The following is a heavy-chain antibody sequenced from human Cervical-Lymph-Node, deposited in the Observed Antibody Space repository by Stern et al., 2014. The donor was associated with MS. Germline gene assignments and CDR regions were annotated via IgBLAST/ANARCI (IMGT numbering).Heavy chain of an antibody. CDR3: ASGVGGSHYFDY. Sequence: QLVQSGAEVKKPGSSVKVSCKASGDTFSTSLITWVRQAPGQGPEWMGGIIPIFGTPNYARRFQGRVTITATESTTTANMELSSLRSDDTAIYYCASGVGGSHYFDYWGQGTLVTVSS. D-gene: IGHD3-16*01. V-gene: IGHV1-69*01. CDR1: GDTFSTSL. J-gene: IGHJ4*02. CDR2: IIPIFGTP.